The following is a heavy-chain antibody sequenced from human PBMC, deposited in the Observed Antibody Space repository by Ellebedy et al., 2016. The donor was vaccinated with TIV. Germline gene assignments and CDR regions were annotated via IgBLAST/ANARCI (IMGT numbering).Heavy chain of an antibody. CDR2: IYYSEAT. V-gene: IGHV4-31*03. CDR3: ARGGQTRPSRY. CDR1: GGSITSGYY. J-gene: IGHJ4*02. D-gene: IGHD2-2*01. Sequence: MPSETLSLTCSVSGGSITSGYYWTWIRQHPGKGLEWIGYIYYSEATYYNPSLKSRATISLDTSKNQFSLRLTSLTAADTAVYYCARGGQTRPSRYWGQGTLVTVSS.